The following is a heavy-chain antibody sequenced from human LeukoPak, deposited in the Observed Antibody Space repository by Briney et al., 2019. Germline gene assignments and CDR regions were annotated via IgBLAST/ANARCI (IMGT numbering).Heavy chain of an antibody. CDR2: INTDGNTR. J-gene: IGHJ4*02. V-gene: IGHV3-74*01. CDR1: GFTFSTSW. CDR3: VRDMGYYDKV. D-gene: IGHD3-22*01. Sequence: GGSLRLSCAASGFTFSTSWMHWVRQAPGKGLVWVSRINTDGNTRDYADSVKGRFTISRDNAKNTLYLQMNSLRAEDTAIYYCVRDMGYYDKVWGQGTLVTVSS.